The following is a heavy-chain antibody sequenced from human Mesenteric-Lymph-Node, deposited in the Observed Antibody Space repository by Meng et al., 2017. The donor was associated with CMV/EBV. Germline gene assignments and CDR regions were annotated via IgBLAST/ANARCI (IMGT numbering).Heavy chain of an antibody. J-gene: IGHJ3*01. V-gene: IGHV3-74*01. CDR1: GFTFSNYW. Sequence: GGSLRLSCAASGFTFSNYWMSWVRQTPGKGLVWVSRINGDGSSISYADPVKGRFTISRDNAKNTLFLQMNSLRAEDTAIYYCARKGYDFGAAFDVWGQGAMVTVSS. CDR2: INGDGSSI. CDR3: ARKGYDFGAAFDV. D-gene: IGHD5-12*01.